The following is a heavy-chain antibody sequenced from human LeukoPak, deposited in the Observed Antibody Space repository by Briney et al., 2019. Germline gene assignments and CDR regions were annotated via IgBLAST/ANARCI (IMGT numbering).Heavy chain of an antibody. Sequence: GASVKVSCKASGGTFSSYAISWVRQAPGQGLEWMGRIIPIFGTANYAQKFQGRVTITTDESTSTAYMELSSLRSEDTAVYYCARDHQSLGYCSGGSCSGRYYYYYMDVRGKGTTVTVSS. CDR3: ARDHQSLGYCSGGSCSGRYYYYYMDV. V-gene: IGHV1-69*05. D-gene: IGHD2-15*01. J-gene: IGHJ6*03. CDR1: GGTFSSYA. CDR2: IIPIFGTA.